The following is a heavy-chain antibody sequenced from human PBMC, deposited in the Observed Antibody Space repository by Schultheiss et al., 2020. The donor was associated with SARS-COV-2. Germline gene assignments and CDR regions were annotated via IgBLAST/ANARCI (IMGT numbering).Heavy chain of an antibody. CDR3: ARPGAYSSGWYYFDY. CDR1: GYSFTSYW. V-gene: IGHV5-51*01. Sequence: GESLKISCKGSGYSFTSYWIGWVRQMPGKGLEWMGIIYPGDSDTNYSPSFQGHVTISADKSTSTAYLQWSSLKASDTAMYYCARPGAYSSGWYYFDYWGQGTLVTVSS. D-gene: IGHD6-19*01. CDR2: IYPGDSDT. J-gene: IGHJ4*02.